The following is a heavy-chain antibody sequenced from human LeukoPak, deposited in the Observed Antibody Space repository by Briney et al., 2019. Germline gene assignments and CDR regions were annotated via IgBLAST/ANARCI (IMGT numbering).Heavy chain of an antibody. Sequence: GGSLRLSCAASGLTFSNYAMSWVRRAPREGLESVSVISGTGGRTYYADSVKGRFTISRDNSKNTVYLQMNRLRAEDTTVYYCAKGHSDYGTGFDLWGRGALVTVSS. V-gene: IGHV3-23*01. CDR3: AKGHSDYGTGFDL. CDR2: ISGTGGRT. CDR1: GLTFSNYA. D-gene: IGHD4-17*01. J-gene: IGHJ4*02.